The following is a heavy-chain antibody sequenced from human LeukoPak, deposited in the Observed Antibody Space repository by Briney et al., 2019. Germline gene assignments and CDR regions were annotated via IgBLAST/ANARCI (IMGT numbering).Heavy chain of an antibody. J-gene: IGHJ5*02. CDR1: GFTFSNYE. V-gene: IGHV3-48*03. CDR2: LTTSGSTK. CDR3: AREATGRWFDP. Sequence: GGSLRLSCATSGFTFSNYEMNWVRQAPGKGLEWISYLTTSGSTKYYADSVKGRFTISRDNAKNSLFLQMNSLRAEDTAVYYCAREATGRWFDPWGQGTLVTVSS. D-gene: IGHD3-10*01.